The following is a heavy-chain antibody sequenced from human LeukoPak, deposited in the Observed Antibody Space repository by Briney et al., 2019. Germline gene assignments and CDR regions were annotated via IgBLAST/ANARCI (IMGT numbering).Heavy chain of an antibody. V-gene: IGHV1-69*06. D-gene: IGHD1-26*01. Sequence: ASVKVSCKASGDTFSRYPISWVRQPPGQGLEWMGGIIPIFGTANYAQKFPGRVTITADKSTSTAYMELRSLRSVDTAVYYCARGGIVGTGGPQDDAFDIWGQGTMVTVSS. J-gene: IGHJ3*02. CDR1: GDTFSRYP. CDR3: ARGGIVGTGGPQDDAFDI. CDR2: IIPIFGTA.